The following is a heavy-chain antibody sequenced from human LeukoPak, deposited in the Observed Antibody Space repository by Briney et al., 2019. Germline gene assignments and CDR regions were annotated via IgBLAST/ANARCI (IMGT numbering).Heavy chain of an antibody. CDR1: GGSISSSSYY. J-gene: IGHJ3*02. CDR3: ARPSSDGSGVGDAFDT. D-gene: IGHD3-10*01. V-gene: IGHV4-39*01. CDR2: IYYSGST. Sequence: PSETLSLTYTVSGGSISSSSYYWGWIRQPPGKGLEWIGSIYYSGSTYYNPSLKSRVTISVDTSKNQFSLKLSSVTAADTAVYYCARPSSDGSGVGDAFDTWGQGTMVTVSS.